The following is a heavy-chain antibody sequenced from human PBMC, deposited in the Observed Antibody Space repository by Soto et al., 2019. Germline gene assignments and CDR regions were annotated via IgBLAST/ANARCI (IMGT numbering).Heavy chain of an antibody. V-gene: IGHV1-69*13. Sequence: ASVKVSCKDTGGLFSSYAVSWVRQAPGQGLEWMGGIIPVFDTVYYAQKFQGRVTITADESTNTAYMELSSLRSEDTAMYYCARGGSGYVWFNEFWGQGTLVTVSS. D-gene: IGHD3-22*01. CDR3: ARGGSGYVWFNEF. CDR2: IIPVFDTV. CDR1: GGLFSSYA. J-gene: IGHJ4*02.